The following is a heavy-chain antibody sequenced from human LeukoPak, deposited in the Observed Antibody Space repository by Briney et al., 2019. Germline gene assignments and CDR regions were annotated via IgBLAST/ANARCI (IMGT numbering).Heavy chain of an antibody. CDR1: GGSISSSSYY. J-gene: IGHJ4*02. CDR2: IRYSGST. V-gene: IGHV4-31*03. D-gene: IGHD3-10*01. Sequence: PSETLSLTCTVSGGSISSSSYYCSWIRQHPGKGLEWIGYIRYSGSTLYNPSLKSRLSISVDTSKNQFSLMLSSVTAADTAMYYCARSGTGGGYWGQGTLVTVSS. CDR3: ARSGTGGGY.